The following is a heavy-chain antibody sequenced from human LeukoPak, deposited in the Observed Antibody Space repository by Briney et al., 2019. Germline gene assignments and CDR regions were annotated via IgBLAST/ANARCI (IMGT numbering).Heavy chain of an antibody. CDR2: ISGSGGST. CDR3: AKDHCGSCKGDAFDI. CDR1: GFTFSSYA. J-gene: IGHJ3*02. Sequence: GGSLRPSCASSGFTFSSYAMSWVRQAPGKGLEWVSAISGSGGSTYYADSVKGRFTISRDNSKNTLYLQMNSLRAEDTAVYYCAKDHCGSCKGDAFDIWGQGTMVTVSS. V-gene: IGHV3-23*01. D-gene: IGHD2-15*01.